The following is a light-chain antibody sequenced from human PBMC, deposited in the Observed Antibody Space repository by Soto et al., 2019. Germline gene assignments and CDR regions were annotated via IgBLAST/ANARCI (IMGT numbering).Light chain of an antibody. V-gene: IGKV1-6*01. CDR3: LKDYKYPLP. J-gene: IGKJ4*01. CDR1: QGIRSE. Sequence: AIQMTQSPSSLSASVGDRVTITCRASQGIRSELGRYQQKPGKAPNLLIYTASTLQSGVPSRLSGSGAGTDFTLTLSSLQPEDFAPYYCLKDYKYPLPVGGGTRVEI. CDR2: TAS.